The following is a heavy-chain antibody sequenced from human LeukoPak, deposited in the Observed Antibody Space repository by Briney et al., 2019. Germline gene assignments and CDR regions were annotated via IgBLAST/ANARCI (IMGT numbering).Heavy chain of an antibody. D-gene: IGHD5-18*01. CDR3: AREDRYGHGAFEY. Sequence: GGSLRLSCAASGFTFSSYSMNWVRQAPGKGLEWVSSISSSSSYIYHAGSVQGRFTISRDNVKNSLYLQMNSLRAEDTAVYYCAREDRYGHGAFEYWGQGTLVTVSS. J-gene: IGHJ4*02. V-gene: IGHV3-21*01. CDR1: GFTFSSYS. CDR2: ISSSSSYI.